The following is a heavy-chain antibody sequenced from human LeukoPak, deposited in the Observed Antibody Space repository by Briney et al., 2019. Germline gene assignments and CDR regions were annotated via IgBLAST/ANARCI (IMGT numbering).Heavy chain of an antibody. D-gene: IGHD3-3*01. CDR1: GFTFSSYG. CDR2: IWYDGSNK. V-gene: IGHV3-33*08. CDR3: ARDCTPYYDFWSGYYMRGMDV. J-gene: IGHJ6*02. Sequence: GGSLRLSCAASGFTFSSYGMHWVRQAPGKGLEWVAVIWYDGSNKYYADSVKGRFTISRDNSKNTLYLQMNSLGAEDTAVYYCARDCTPYYDFWSGYYMRGMDVWGQGTTVTVSS.